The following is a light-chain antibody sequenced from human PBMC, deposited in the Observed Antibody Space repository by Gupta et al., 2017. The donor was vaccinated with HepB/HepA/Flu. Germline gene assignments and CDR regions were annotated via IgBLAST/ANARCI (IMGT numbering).Light chain of an antibody. J-gene: IGKJ4*02. CDR3: QHRRNWPLT. CDR2: DAS. V-gene: IGKV3-11*01. CDR1: QSIVSY. Sequence: EVVLTQSPVTLSLSPGERATLSCRASQSIVSYLAWYQQNPGQAPRLLIYDASNRATDIPARFTGSGSGTDFTLTISSLEPEDFAVYYCQHRRNWPLTFGGGTKVEIK.